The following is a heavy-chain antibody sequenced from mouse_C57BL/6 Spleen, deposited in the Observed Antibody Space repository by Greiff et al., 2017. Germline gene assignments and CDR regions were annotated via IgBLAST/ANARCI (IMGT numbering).Heavy chain of an antibody. CDR1: GFSFNTYA. V-gene: IGHV10-1*01. CDR2: IRSKSNNYAT. Sequence: EVQLMESGGGLVQPKWSLKLSCAASGFSFNTYAMNWVRQAPGKGLEWVARIRSKSNNYATYYADSVKDRFTISRDDSESMLYLQMNNLKTEDTAMYYCVAPYSNYLAGFAYWGQGTLGTVSA. J-gene: IGHJ3*01. CDR3: VAPYSNYLAGFAY. D-gene: IGHD2-5*01.